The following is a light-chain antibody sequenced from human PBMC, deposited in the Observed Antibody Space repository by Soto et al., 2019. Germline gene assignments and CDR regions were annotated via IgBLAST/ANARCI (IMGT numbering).Light chain of an antibody. CDR2: GAS. CDR3: QQYTNRPPWT. Sequence: EIVMTQSPATLSGSPGERATLSCRASQSVSTNLAWYQQKPGQAPRLLIYGASTRTTGIPARFSGSRSGTDFTITISSLPSDDFAVYYCQQYTNRPPWTFGQGTKV. CDR1: QSVSTN. V-gene: IGKV3-15*01. J-gene: IGKJ1*01.